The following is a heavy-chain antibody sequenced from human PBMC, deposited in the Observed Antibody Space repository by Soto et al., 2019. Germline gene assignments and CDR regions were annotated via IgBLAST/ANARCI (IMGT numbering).Heavy chain of an antibody. V-gene: IGHV4-34*01. CDR1: GGSFSGYY. Sequence: PSETLSLTCAVYGGSFSGYYWSWIRQPPGKGLEWIGEINHSGSTNYNPSLKSRVTISVDTSKNQFSLKLSSVTAADTAVYYCGRTMVGGVTASGREVWGQGTTVTVSS. J-gene: IGHJ6*02. CDR3: GRTMVGGVTASGREV. D-gene: IGHD3-10*01. CDR2: INHSGST.